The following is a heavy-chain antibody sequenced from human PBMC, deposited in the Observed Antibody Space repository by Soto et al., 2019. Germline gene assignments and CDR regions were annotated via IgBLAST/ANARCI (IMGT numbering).Heavy chain of an antibody. CDR3: ARDTSGYMDV. V-gene: IGHV3-23*01. CDR1: AFIFSNYA. D-gene: IGHD3-10*01. CDR2: ITSNGVAT. J-gene: IGHJ6*03. Sequence: GGSLRLSCEVSAFIFSNYAMNWVRQAPGKGLEWVSTITSNGVATHYADSVKGRFTISRDRSKNTLYLQMNSLRAEDTAIYFCARDTSGYMDVWGKGTTVTVSS.